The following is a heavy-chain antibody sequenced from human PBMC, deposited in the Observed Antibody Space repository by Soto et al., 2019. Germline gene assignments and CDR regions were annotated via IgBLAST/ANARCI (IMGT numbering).Heavy chain of an antibody. CDR1: GFSFSNVW. J-gene: IGHJ4*02. V-gene: IGHV3-15*07. D-gene: IGHD2-15*01. CDR2: IKSKTDGGTI. CDR3: ATQTKVVVVAATAPASF. Sequence: PGGSLRLSCAASGFSFSNVWMKWVRQAPGKGLEWVGRIKSKTDGGTIDYAAPVKGRFTISRDDSKNTLYLQMNSLKIEDAAVYYCATQTKVVVVAATAPASFWGQGTLVTVSS.